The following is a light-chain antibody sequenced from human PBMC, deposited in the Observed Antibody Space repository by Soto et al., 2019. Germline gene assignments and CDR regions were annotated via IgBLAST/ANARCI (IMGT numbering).Light chain of an antibody. CDR2: AAS. V-gene: IGKV1-8*01. Sequence: AIRMTQSPSSLSASTGDRVTITCRASQGISSYLACYQQKPGKAPKLLIYAASTLQSGVPSRFSGSGSGTDCTLTISCLQSEDFATYYCQQYYSYPFTFGPGTKVDIK. CDR3: QQYYSYPFT. J-gene: IGKJ3*01. CDR1: QGISSY.